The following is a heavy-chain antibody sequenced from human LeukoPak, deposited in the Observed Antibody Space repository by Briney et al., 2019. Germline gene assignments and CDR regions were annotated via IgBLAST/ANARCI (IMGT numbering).Heavy chain of an antibody. J-gene: IGHJ6*02. CDR1: GFTFSSYA. D-gene: IGHD2-8*01. CDR3: VRMASNYYGMDV. V-gene: IGHV3-23*01. Sequence: GGSLRLSCAASGFTFSSYAISWVRQAPGKGLEWVSGISGNGDNTYYADSAQGRFTVSRDNSKNTLYVQMNSLRDEDTAVYYCVRMASNYYGMDVWGQGTAVTVSS. CDR2: ISGNGDNT.